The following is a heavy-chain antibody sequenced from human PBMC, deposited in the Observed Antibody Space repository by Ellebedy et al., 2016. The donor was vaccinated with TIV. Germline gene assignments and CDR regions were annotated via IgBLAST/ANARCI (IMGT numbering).Heavy chain of an antibody. J-gene: IGHJ5*02. V-gene: IGHV4-39*01. CDR3: ARHLRYSDWRILDL. CDR1: RVSITDPTYY. CDR2: IFHIWTT. Sequence: MPSETLSLTCTVSRVSITDPTYYWAWLRQPPGKGLDWLGTIFHIWTTYKSPALSSRGSMSVDTSRNQFSLDLKSVTAADTAVYYCARHLRYSDWRILDLWGPGILVAVSS. D-gene: IGHD3-9*01.